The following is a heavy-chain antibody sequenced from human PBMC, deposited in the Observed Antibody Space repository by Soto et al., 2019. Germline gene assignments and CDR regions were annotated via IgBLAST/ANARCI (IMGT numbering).Heavy chain of an antibody. Sequence: EVQLVESGGGLVQPGRSLRLSCAASGFTFDDYAMHWVRQAPGKGLEWVSGISWNSGSIGYADSVKGRFTISRDNAKNSLYLQMNSLGAEDTALYYCAKGPGTASPFDYWGQGTLVTVSS. D-gene: IGHD5-18*01. V-gene: IGHV3-9*01. CDR3: AKGPGTASPFDY. CDR2: ISWNSGSI. J-gene: IGHJ4*02. CDR1: GFTFDDYA.